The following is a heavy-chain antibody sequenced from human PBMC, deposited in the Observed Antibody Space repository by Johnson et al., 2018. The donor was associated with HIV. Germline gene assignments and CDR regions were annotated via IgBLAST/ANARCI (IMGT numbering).Heavy chain of an antibody. CDR1: GFIVSSKY. D-gene: IGHD1-26*01. Sequence: VQLVESGGGLVQPGGSLRLSCAASGFIVSSKYMTWFRQAPGKGLAWVSVLYADGRTYYADSVKGRFTVSSDYSEHTLYLQMNSLTAEDTAVYYCARTRSGSFPHSDPFDTWGQGTMVTVSS. V-gene: IGHV3-66*02. CDR3: ARTRSGSFPHSDPFDT. J-gene: IGHJ3*02. CDR2: LYADGRT.